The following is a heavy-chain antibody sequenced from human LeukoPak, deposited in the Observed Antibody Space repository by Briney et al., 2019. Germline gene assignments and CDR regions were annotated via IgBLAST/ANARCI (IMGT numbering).Heavy chain of an antibody. Sequence: SETLSLTCTVSGGSMRTYSWSWIRQPPGKGLEWIGYISYSGDTNYNPSLKSRLTISIDTSKNQFSLKLNSVTAADTALYYCARHEAGGTYPLDYWGQGTLVTVPS. V-gene: IGHV4-59*08. CDR1: GGSMRTYS. CDR2: ISYSGDT. J-gene: IGHJ4*02. CDR3: ARHEAGGTYPLDY. D-gene: IGHD1-26*01.